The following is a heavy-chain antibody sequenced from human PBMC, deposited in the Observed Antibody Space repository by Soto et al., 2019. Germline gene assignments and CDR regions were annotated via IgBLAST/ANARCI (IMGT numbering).Heavy chain of an antibody. Sequence: QVQLVQSGAEVKKPGASVKVSCKASGYTFTDYYIHWVRQAPGQGLEWMGWISPNSGDTNYAQKFQGCVTMTRDTSISTAYMELSRLRSDDTAVYYCARGGSIVTTSGAHDYWGQGTLVTVSS. CDR3: ARGGSIVTTSGAHDY. CDR1: GYTFTDYY. J-gene: IGHJ4*02. D-gene: IGHD5-12*01. CDR2: ISPNSGDT. V-gene: IGHV1-2*04.